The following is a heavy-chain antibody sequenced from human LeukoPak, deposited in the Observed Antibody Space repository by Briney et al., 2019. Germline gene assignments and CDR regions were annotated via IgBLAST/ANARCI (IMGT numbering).Heavy chain of an antibody. J-gene: IGHJ4*02. Sequence: GSLRLSCAASGFSFSTYWMTWVRQAPGKGPEWIGYIYYSGSTNYNPSLKSRVTISVDASKNQFSLKLSSVTAADTAVYYCARRRSSSSRGYFDYWGQGTLVTVSS. CDR3: ARRRSSSSRGYFDY. V-gene: IGHV4-59*08. CDR2: IYYSGST. D-gene: IGHD6-13*01. CDR1: GFSFSTYW.